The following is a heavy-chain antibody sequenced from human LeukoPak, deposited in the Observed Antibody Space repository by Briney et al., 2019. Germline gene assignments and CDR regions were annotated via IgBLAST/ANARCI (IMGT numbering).Heavy chain of an antibody. J-gene: IGHJ6*03. V-gene: IGHV7-4-1*02. CDR3: AREKDSSSWFAVGYMDV. CDR1: GYTFTSYA. D-gene: IGHD6-13*01. Sequence: ASVKVSCKASGYTFTSYAMNWVRQAPGQGLEWMGWINTNTGNPTYDQGFTGRFVFSLDTSVSTAYLQISSLKAEDTAVYYCAREKDSSSWFAVGYMDVWGKGTTVTVSS. CDR2: INTNTGNP.